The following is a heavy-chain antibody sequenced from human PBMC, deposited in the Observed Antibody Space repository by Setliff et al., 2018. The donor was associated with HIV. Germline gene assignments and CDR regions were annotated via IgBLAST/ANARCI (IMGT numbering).Heavy chain of an antibody. Sequence: ASVKVSCKASGGTFTNYAISWVRQAPGQGLEWMGRIIPVFGTRNNAQNFHGRVTITADKSTSTASMVLSSLRSEDTAVYYCARDLGTVTPDAFDIWGQGTMVTVS. CDR3: ARDLGTVTPDAFDI. CDR1: GGTFTNYA. D-gene: IGHD4-17*01. V-gene: IGHV1-69*06. J-gene: IGHJ3*02. CDR2: IIPVFGTR.